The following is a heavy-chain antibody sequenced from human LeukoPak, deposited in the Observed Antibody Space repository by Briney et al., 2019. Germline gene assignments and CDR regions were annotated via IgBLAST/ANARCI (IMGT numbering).Heavy chain of an antibody. CDR3: ARSMGYSYGYDWFDP. J-gene: IGHJ5*02. V-gene: IGHV1-69*05. D-gene: IGHD5-18*01. CDR2: TIPIFGTA. Sequence: SVKVSCKASGGTFSSYAISWVRQAPGQGLEWMGGTIPIFGTANYAQKFQGRVAITTDESTSTAYMELSSLRSEDTAVYYCARSMGYSYGYDWFDPWGQGTLVTVSS. CDR1: GGTFSSYA.